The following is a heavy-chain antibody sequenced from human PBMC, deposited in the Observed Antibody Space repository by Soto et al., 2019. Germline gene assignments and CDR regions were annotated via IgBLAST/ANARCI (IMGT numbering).Heavy chain of an antibody. V-gene: IGHV3-23*01. CDR1: GFSFNNYA. J-gene: IGHJ4*02. CDR3: AKFLVVTEGSSGWPGYFDW. Sequence: EVQLLESGGDLVQPGGSLRLSCVASGFSFNNYAMSWVRQAPGKGLEWVSAISGSGATTYYAESVKGRFTISRDNSKNDLYLQMKSVGGEDTAVYYCAKFLVVTEGSSGWPGYFDWWGQGSLVTVSS. CDR2: ISGSGATT. D-gene: IGHD6-25*01.